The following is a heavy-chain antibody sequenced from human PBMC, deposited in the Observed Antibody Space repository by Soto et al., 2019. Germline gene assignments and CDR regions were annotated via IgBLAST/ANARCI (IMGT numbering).Heavy chain of an antibody. J-gene: IGHJ4*02. CDR3: AGNYYDGSGYYLQVIEDY. Sequence: GGSLRLSCAASGFTFSSYAMHWVRQAPGKGLEWVAVISYDGSNEYYADSVKGRFTISRDNSKNTLYLQMNSLRAEDTAVYYCAGNYYDGSGYYLQVIEDYWGQGTLVTVSS. CDR1: GFTFSSYA. V-gene: IGHV3-30-3*01. CDR2: ISYDGSNE. D-gene: IGHD3-22*01.